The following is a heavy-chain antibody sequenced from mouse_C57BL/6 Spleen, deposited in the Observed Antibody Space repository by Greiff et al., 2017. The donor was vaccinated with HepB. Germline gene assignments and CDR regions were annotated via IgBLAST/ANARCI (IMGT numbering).Heavy chain of an antibody. CDR3: ARSWYCFDY. Sequence: EVQLVESGGGLVKPGGSLKLSCAASGFTFSDYGMHWVRQAPEKGLEWVAYISSGSSTIYYADTVKGRFTISRDNAKNNLFLQMTSLRSEDTAMYYCARSWYCFDYWGQGTTLTGSS. J-gene: IGHJ2*01. V-gene: IGHV5-17*01. CDR2: ISSGSSTI. CDR1: GFTFSDYG.